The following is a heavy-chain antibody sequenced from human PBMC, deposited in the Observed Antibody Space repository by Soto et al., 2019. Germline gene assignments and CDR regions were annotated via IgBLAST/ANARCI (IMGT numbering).Heavy chain of an antibody. CDR2: ISSSSSTI. D-gene: IGHD2-21*02. V-gene: IGHV3-48*01. CDR1: GFTFSSYS. CDR3: ARGCGGDCSVTYYFFYGMAV. J-gene: IGHJ6*01. Sequence: GGSLRLSCAASGFTFSSYSMNWVRQAPGKGLEWVSYISSSSSTIYYADSVKGRFTVSRDNAKNSLYLQMNSLRAEDTAVYYCARGCGGDCSVTYYFFYGMAVWGLGTAVIHSS.